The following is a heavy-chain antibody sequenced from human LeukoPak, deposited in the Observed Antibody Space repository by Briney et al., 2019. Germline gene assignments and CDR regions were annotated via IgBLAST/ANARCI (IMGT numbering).Heavy chain of an antibody. J-gene: IGHJ5*02. Sequence: PSETLSLTCTVSGASISSSDRYWGWIRQPPGKGLEWIGSIYYSGITYHNPSLKSRVTVSVDTSNNQFSLKLSSVTAADTAVYYCARCIAVARRWFDPWGQGTLVTVSS. V-gene: IGHV4-39*01. CDR3: ARCIAVARRWFDP. CDR1: GASISSSDRY. CDR2: IYYSGIT. D-gene: IGHD6-19*01.